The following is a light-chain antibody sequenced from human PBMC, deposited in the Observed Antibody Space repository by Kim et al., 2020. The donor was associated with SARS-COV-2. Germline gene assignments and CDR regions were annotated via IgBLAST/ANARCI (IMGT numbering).Light chain of an antibody. CDR2: AAS. CDR1: QTVVNN. V-gene: IGKV3-15*01. CDR3: QQYNDWPSIT. J-gene: IGKJ5*01. Sequence: SPGERVTRSCRASQTVVNNLAWYQQKLGQAPRLLLYAASTRANGIAVRFSGSGSGTDFTLTITSLQSEDSAVYYCQQYNDWPSITFGRGTRLEIK.